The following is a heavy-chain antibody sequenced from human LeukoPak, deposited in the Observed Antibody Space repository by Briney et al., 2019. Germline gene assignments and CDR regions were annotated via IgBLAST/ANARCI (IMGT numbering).Heavy chain of an antibody. CDR2: IKQDGSEK. J-gene: IGHJ4*02. CDR1: GFTFSSYW. D-gene: IGHD2-15*01. CDR3: ARAGYRSGGSCYELDY. Sequence: GGSLRLSCAASGFTFSSYWMSWVRQAPGKGLEWVANIKQDGSEKYYVDSVKGRFTISRDNAKNSLYLQMNSLRAEDTAVYYCARAGYRSGGSCYELDYWGQGTLVTVSS. V-gene: IGHV3-7*01.